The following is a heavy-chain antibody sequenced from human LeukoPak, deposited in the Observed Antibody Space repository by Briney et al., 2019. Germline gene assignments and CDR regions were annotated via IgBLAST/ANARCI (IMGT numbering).Heavy chain of an antibody. CDR1: RFTFTNYA. J-gene: IGHJ6*03. CDR3: AKGHYDILTGYYVYYYYYMDV. CDR2: ISGSGGST. V-gene: IGHV3-23*01. D-gene: IGHD3-9*01. Sequence: PGGSLRLSCAASRFTFTNYAMHWVRQAPGKGLEWVSAISGSGGSTYYADSVKGRFTISRDNSKNTLYLQMNSLRAEDTAVYYCAKGHYDILTGYYVYYYYYMDVWRKGTTVTVSS.